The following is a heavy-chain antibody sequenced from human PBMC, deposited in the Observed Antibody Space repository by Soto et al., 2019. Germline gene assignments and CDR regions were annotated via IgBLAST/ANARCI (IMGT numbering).Heavy chain of an antibody. CDR1: GYTFTSYD. CDR3: ARPARGYCSSTSCYYYGMDV. Sequence: ASVKVSFKASGYTFTSYDINWVRQATGQGLEWMGWMNPNSGNTGYAQKFQGRVTMTRNTSISTAYMELSSLRSEDTAVYYCARPARGYCSSTSCYYYGMDVWGQGTTVTVSS. D-gene: IGHD2-2*01. V-gene: IGHV1-8*01. CDR2: MNPNSGNT. J-gene: IGHJ6*02.